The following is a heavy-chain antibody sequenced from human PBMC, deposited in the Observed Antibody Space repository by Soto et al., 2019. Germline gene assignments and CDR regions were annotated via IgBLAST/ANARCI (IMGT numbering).Heavy chain of an antibody. CDR2: INHSGST. D-gene: IGHD3-3*01. J-gene: IGHJ4*02. Sequence: QVQLQQWGAGLLKPSETLSLTCAVYGGSFSGYYWSWIRQPPGKGLEWIGEINHSGSTNYNPSLKSRVTITVETSKYQFSLKLCSVTAADTAVYDCSRGRFPLRCLACDYWGQGTLVTVSS. CDR1: GGSFSGYY. CDR3: SRGRFPLRCLACDY. V-gene: IGHV4-34*01.